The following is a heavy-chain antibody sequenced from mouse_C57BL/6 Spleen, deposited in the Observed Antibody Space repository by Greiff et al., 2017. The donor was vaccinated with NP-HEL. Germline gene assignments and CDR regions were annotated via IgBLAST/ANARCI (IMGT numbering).Heavy chain of an antibody. Sequence: LQESGPELVKPGASVKISCKASGYAFSSSWMNWVKQRPGKGLEWIGRIYPGDGDTNYNGKFKGKATLTADKSSSTAYMQLSSLTSEDSAVYFCARWPGGAMDYWGQGTSVTVSS. CDR1: GYAFSSSW. J-gene: IGHJ4*01. CDR2: IYPGDGDT. V-gene: IGHV1-82*01. CDR3: ARWPGGAMDY. D-gene: IGHD3-1*01.